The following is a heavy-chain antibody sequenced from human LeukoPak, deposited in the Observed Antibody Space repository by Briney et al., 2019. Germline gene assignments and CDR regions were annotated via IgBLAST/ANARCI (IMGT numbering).Heavy chain of an antibody. J-gene: IGHJ6*03. CDR1: GYTFTSYD. D-gene: IGHD2-2*01. CDR2: MNPNSGNT. V-gene: IGHV1-8*03. CDR3: ARARSSHYYYYMDV. Sequence: GASVKVSCKASGYTFTSYDINWVRQATGQGLEWMGWMNPNSGNTGYAQKFQGRVTITRKTSISTAYMELSSLRSDDTAVYCCARARSSHYYYYMDVWGKGTTVTVSS.